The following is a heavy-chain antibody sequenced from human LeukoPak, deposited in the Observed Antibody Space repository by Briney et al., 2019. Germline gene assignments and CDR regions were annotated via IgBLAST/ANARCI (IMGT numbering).Heavy chain of an antibody. CDR1: GGSISSSNW. V-gene: IGHV4-4*02. D-gene: IGHD2-2*01. Sequence: SGTLSLTCAVSGGSISSSNWWSWVRQPPGKGLEWIGEIYHSGSTNYNPSLKSRVTISVDKSKNQFSLKLSSVTAADTAVYYCARHGQYQLLLWFGFDYWGQGTLVTVSS. CDR3: ARHGQYQLLLWFGFDY. J-gene: IGHJ4*02. CDR2: IYHSGST.